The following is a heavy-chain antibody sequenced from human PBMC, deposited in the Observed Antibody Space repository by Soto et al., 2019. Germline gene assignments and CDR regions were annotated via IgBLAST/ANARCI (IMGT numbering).Heavy chain of an antibody. CDR1: GGTFNRNT. CDR2: IIPMFRSP. J-gene: IGHJ5*02. V-gene: IGHV1-69*01. CDR3: AREGGHNYGLGRGHPFDP. D-gene: IGHD4-17*01. Sequence: QVQLVQSGAEVKQSGSSVKVSCRASGGTFNRNTISWVRQAPGQGLEWMGGIIPMFRSPSYALKFQGRVTIIADESTNTVYMEMSSLRSDDTAVYYCAREGGHNYGLGRGHPFDPWGQGTLVTVSS.